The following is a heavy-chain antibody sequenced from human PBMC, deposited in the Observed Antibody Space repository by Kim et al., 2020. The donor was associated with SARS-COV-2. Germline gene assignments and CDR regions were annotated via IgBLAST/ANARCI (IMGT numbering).Heavy chain of an antibody. CDR1: GGSISSYY. J-gene: IGHJ6*02. V-gene: IGHV4-59*01. Sequence: SETLSLTCTVSGGSISSYYWSWIRQPPGKGLEWIGYIYYSGSTNYNPSLKSRVTISVDTSKNQFSLKLSSVTAADTAVYYCARDRSVCSSTSCYVYGMDVWGQGTTVTVSS. D-gene: IGHD2-2*01. CDR3: ARDRSVCSSTSCYVYGMDV. CDR2: IYYSGST.